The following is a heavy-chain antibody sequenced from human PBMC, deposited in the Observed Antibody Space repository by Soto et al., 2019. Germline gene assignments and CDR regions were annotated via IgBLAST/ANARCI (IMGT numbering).Heavy chain of an antibody. Sequence: SETLSLTCNVSGVTIRGYYWDWIRQPPGKTLEWIGSIYYTGGTNYNPSLKSRVTISVDTSKNHFSLKFNSLTAADTAVYYCATRLNPRYYYGMDVWGQGTTVTVSS. V-gene: IGHV4-59*01. CDR3: ATRLNPRYYYGMDV. D-gene: IGHD3-16*02. J-gene: IGHJ6*02. CDR1: GVTIRGYY. CDR2: IYYTGGT.